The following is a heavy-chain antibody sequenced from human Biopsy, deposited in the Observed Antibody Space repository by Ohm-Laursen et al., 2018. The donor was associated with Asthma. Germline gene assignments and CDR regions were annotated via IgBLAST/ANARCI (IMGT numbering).Heavy chain of an antibody. CDR2: VLYDGGVV. V-gene: IGHV3-30*18. J-gene: IGHJ4*02. CDR3: AKRRGYSDLTDFDH. Sequence: SLRLSCTAFGFVFRSHAMHWVRQAPGKGLEGVAVVLYDGGVVHYADSMKGRFTISRDNAKSTLYLQMNRLRTDDTAVYFCAKRRGYSDLTDFDHWGQGTLVTVSS. D-gene: IGHD3-3*01. CDR1: GFVFRSHA.